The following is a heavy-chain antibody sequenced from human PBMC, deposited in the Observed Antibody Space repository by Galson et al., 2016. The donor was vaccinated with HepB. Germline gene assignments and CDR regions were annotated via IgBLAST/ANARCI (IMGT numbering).Heavy chain of an antibody. D-gene: IGHD3-3*01. V-gene: IGHV1-3*01. J-gene: IGHJ6*03. Sequence: SVKVSCKASGYTFTNYPIHWVRQAPGQRLEWMGWINAGNGDTKYSQMFQGRVTITRDTSASTAYMELSSLRSEDTAVYYCARQDYDFWSAIKYYYYYYMDVWGKGTTVTVSS. CDR3: ARQDYDFWSAIKYYYYYYMDV. CDR2: INAGNGDT. CDR1: GYTFTNYP.